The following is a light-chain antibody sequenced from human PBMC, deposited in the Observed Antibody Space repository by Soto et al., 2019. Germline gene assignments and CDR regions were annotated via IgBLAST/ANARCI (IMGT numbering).Light chain of an antibody. CDR3: QHYASFSRT. V-gene: IGKV1-5*01. J-gene: IGKJ1*01. Sequence: DIQVTQSPSTLSASVGDRVTITCRASQSISGWLAWYQHRPGKAPQLLIYDASILETGVPSRFSGSGSGTEFTLTISSLQPDDFATYYCQHYASFSRTFGQGT. CDR1: QSISGW. CDR2: DAS.